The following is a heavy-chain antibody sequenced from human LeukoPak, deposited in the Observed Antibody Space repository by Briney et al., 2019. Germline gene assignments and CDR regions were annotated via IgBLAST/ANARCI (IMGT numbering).Heavy chain of an antibody. J-gene: IGHJ4*02. CDR3: ARGQKYRSGYTVTELGSGYFDY. D-gene: IGHD5-18*01. Sequence: AASVKVSCKASGYTFTNYYMHWVRQAPGQGLEWMGVFNPSGGSTSYAQKLQGRVTMTRDTSTSTVYMELSSLRSEDTAVYYCARGQKYRSGYTVTELGSGYFDYWGQGTLVTVSS. CDR2: FNPSGGST. V-gene: IGHV1-46*01. CDR1: GYTFTNYY.